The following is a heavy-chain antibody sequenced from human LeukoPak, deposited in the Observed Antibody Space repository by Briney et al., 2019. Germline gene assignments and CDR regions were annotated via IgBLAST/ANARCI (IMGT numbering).Heavy chain of an antibody. CDR3: ARVPYYYDNTGVGIDY. CDR1: GGSISSYY. V-gene: IGHV4-59*01. J-gene: IGHJ4*02. D-gene: IGHD3-22*01. Sequence: SETLSLTCTVSGGSISSYYWSWIRQPPGKGLEWIGYIYYSGSTNYNPSLKSRVTISVDTSKNQFSLKLSSVTAADTAVYFCARVPYYYDNTGVGIDYWGQGTLVTVSS. CDR2: IYYSGST.